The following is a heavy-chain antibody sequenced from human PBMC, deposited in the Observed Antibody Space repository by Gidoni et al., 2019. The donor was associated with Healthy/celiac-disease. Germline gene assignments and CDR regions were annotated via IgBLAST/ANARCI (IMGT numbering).Heavy chain of an antibody. J-gene: IGHJ3*02. CDR1: GGSISSYY. Sequence: QVQLQESGPGLVKPSETLSLTCTVSGGSISSYYWSWIRQPPGKGLEWIGYIYYSGSTNYNPSLKSRVTISVDTSKNQFSLKLSSVTAADTAVYYCARDTEYSSSHDAFDIWGQGTMVTVSS. V-gene: IGHV4-59*01. CDR2: IYYSGST. CDR3: ARDTEYSSSHDAFDI. D-gene: IGHD6-6*01.